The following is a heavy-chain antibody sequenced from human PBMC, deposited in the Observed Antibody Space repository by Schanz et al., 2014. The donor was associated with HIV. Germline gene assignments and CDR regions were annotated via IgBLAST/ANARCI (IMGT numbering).Heavy chain of an antibody. D-gene: IGHD5-18*01. Sequence: QVQLVQSGAEVQKPGASVRVSCKTSGYTFNDYYIHWVRQAPGEGLEWMGWINGDDGATRYSQKFQGRVTMTGDRSISTAYMELSSLRSEDTAVYYCASGRFDTVIWWGDAFLIWGRGTMVTVSS. CDR1: GYTFNDYY. CDR3: ASGRFDTVIWWGDAFLI. CDR2: INGDDGAT. V-gene: IGHV1-2*02. J-gene: IGHJ3*02.